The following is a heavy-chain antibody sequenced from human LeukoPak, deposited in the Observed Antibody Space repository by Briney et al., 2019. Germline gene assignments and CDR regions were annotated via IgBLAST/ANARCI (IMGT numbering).Heavy chain of an antibody. CDR2: IYSGGSA. J-gene: IGHJ4*02. V-gene: IGHV3-66*01. D-gene: IGHD4-23*01. CDR3: ARDFRLGGR. Sequence: GGSLRLSCAASGFTVSTNYMSWVRQTPGKGLEWVSVIYSGGSAYYADSVRDRFTISRDSSKNTLYLQMNGLRAEDTAVYYCARDFRLGGRWGQGTMVTVSS. CDR1: GFTVSTNY.